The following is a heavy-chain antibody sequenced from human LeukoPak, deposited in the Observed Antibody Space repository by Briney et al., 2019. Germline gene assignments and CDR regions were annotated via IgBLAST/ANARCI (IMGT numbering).Heavy chain of an antibody. CDR2: IYYSGST. D-gene: IGHD6-6*01. J-gene: IGHJ5*02. CDR1: GGSISSYY. CDR3: ARGLARYNWFDL. Sequence: SETLSLTCTVSGGSISSYYWSWIRQPPGKGLEWIGYIYYSGSTNYNPSLKSRVTISVDTSKNQFSLKLSSVTAADTAVYYCARGLARYNWFDLWGQGTLVTVSS. V-gene: IGHV4-59*01.